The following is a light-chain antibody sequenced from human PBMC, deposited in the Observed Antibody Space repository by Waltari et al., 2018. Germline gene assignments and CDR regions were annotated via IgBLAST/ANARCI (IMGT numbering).Light chain of an antibody. CDR1: SSDVGPYRY. CDR3: CSYAGDAVYM. V-gene: IGLV2-11*01. CDR2: DVS. J-gene: IGLJ3*02. Sequence: QSALTQPRSVSGSPGQSVTISCTGTSSDVGPYRYFSWYQHHPGKAPKVMIFDVSRRPSGVPGRFSGSKSGNTASLTISGLQAEDEADYYCCSYAGDAVYMFGGGTKVTVL.